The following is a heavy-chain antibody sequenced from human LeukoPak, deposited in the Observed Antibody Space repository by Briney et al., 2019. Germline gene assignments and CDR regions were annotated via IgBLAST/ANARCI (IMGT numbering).Heavy chain of an antibody. CDR3: ATYYSGSGSFTTQFDH. Sequence: ASVTVSCKTSSSTFSTYGITWVRQAPGQGLEWMGWINTHKGNTHYAREFQDRVSMTTDASTTTAYMELRSLRSDDTAIYYCATYYSGSGSFTTQFDHWGRGTLVTVSS. J-gene: IGHJ4*02. CDR1: SSTFSTYG. D-gene: IGHD3-10*01. V-gene: IGHV1-18*04. CDR2: INTHKGNT.